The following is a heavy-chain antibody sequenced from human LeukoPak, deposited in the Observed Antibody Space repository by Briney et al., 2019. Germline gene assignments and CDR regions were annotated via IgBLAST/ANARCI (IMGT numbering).Heavy chain of an antibody. CDR3: ARQGRVYCSSTSCSIDY. Sequence: GESLKISCKGSGYSFTSYWIGWVRQMPGKGLEWMGIIYPGDSDTRYSPSFQGQVTISADKSISTAYLQWSSLKASATAMYYCARQGRVYCSSTSCSIDYWGQGTLVTVSS. V-gene: IGHV5-51*01. CDR2: IYPGDSDT. J-gene: IGHJ4*02. CDR1: GYSFTSYW. D-gene: IGHD2-2*01.